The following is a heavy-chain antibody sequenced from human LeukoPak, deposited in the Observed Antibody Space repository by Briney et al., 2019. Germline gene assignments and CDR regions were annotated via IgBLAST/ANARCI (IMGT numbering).Heavy chain of an antibody. CDR3: ATRGAPRAFDI. CDR1: GGSISSGGYY. Sequence: SETLSHTCTVSGGSISSGGYYWSWVRQHPGKGLEWIGYIYYSGSTYYNPSLKSRVTISVDTSKNQFSLKLSSVTAADTAVYYCATRGAPRAFDIWGQGTMVTVSS. CDR2: IYYSGST. D-gene: IGHD1-26*01. V-gene: IGHV4-31*03. J-gene: IGHJ3*02.